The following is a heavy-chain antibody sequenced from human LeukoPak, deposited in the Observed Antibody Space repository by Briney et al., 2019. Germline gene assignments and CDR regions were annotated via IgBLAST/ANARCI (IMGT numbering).Heavy chain of an antibody. V-gene: IGHV4-39*07. J-gene: IGHJ1*01. D-gene: IGHD3-9*01. Sequence: SETLSLTCTVSGDSISRSGYFWGWIRQPPGKGLEWIGSIYYGGSTNYNPSLKSRVTISVDTSKNQFSLKLSSVTAADTAVYYCARGQRQSVLRYFDWPQHFQHWGQGTLATVSS. CDR3: ARGQRQSVLRYFDWPQHFQH. CDR2: IYYGGST. CDR1: GDSISRSGYF.